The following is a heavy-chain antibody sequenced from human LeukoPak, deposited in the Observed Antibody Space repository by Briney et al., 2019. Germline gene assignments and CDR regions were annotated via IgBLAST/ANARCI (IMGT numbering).Heavy chain of an antibody. Sequence: PSETLSLTCAVYGGSSSGYYWSWIRQPPGKGLEWIGEINHSGSTNYNPSLKSRVTISVDTSKNQFPLKLSSVTAADTAVYYCARFPSSGWFRSGFDYWGQGTLVTVSS. J-gene: IGHJ4*02. CDR1: GGSSSGYY. V-gene: IGHV4-34*01. D-gene: IGHD6-19*01. CDR2: INHSGST. CDR3: ARFPSSGWFRSGFDY.